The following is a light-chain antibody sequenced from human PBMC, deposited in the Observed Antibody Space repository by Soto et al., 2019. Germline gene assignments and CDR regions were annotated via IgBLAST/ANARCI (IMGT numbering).Light chain of an antibody. CDR3: QQYDDLPVT. Sequence: DIQMTQSPSSLSASVGDRVTITCQASQDISNYLNWYQHKPGKAPKLLLYVASNLDTGVPSRFSGSGSGTDFTFTISDLQPEDVATYYGQQYDDLPVTVGPGTKVDI. J-gene: IGKJ3*01. CDR2: VAS. V-gene: IGKV1-33*01. CDR1: QDISNY.